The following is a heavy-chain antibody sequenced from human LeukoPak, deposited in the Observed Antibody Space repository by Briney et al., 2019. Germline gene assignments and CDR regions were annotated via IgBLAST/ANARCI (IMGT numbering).Heavy chain of an antibody. J-gene: IGHJ4*02. CDR3: ARVLGPHYVWGSYRYTVDPAWDY. CDR2: INHSGST. V-gene: IGHV4-34*01. Sequence: SETLSLTCAVYGGSFSGYYWSWIRQPPGKGLEWIGEINHSGSTNYNPSLKSRVTISVDTSKNQFSLKLCSVTAADTAVYYCARVLGPHYVWGSYRYTVDPAWDYWGQGTLVTVSS. D-gene: IGHD3-16*02. CDR1: GGSFSGYY.